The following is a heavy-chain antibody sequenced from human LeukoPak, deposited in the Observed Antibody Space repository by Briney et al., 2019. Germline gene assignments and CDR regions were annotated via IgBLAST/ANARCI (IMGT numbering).Heavy chain of an antibody. J-gene: IGHJ5*02. CDR1: GGSFSGYY. D-gene: IGHD2-2*01. Sequence: SETLSLTCAVYGGSFSGYYWSWIRQPPGKGLEWIGEINHSGSTNYNPSLKSRVTISVDTSKNQLSLKLSSVTAADTAVYYCARGGYCSSTSCSNGLGDWFGPWGQGTLVTVSS. CDR3: ARGGYCSSTSCSNGLGDWFGP. CDR2: INHSGST. V-gene: IGHV4-34*01.